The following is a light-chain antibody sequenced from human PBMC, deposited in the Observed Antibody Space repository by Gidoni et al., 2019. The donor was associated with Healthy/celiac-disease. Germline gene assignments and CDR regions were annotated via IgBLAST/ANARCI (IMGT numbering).Light chain of an antibody. CDR1: QSISSY. V-gene: IGKV1-39*01. J-gene: IGKJ2*01. CDR2: AAS. CDR3: QQSYSTPPYT. Sequence: DIQMTQSPSSLSVSVGDRVTITCRASQSISSYLNWYQQKPGKAPKLLLSAASSLQSAVPSRFRGSGSGTDFTLPIISLQPEDFATYYCQQSYSTPPYTFGQGTKLEIK.